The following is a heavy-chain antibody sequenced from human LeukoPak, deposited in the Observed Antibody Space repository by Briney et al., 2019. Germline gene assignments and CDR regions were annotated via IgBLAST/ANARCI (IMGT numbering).Heavy chain of an antibody. CDR1: GYTFTYYY. CDR2: INPSRSST. Sequence: GASVKVSCKASGYTFTYYYMHWVRQAPGQGLEWMGIINPSRSSTSYAQKFQGRVTMTRDTSTSTVYMDVRRLRSHDTAVYYCANIAASDAEYFQHWGQGTLVTVSS. CDR3: ANIAASDAEYFQH. D-gene: IGHD6-6*01. V-gene: IGHV1-46*01. J-gene: IGHJ1*01.